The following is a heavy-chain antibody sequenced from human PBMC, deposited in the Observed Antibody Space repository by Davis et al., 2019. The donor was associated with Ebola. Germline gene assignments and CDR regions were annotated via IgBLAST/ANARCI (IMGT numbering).Heavy chain of an antibody. CDR1: GYTFTSYG. CDR3: ARGREYSSLKHYYYYGMDV. Sequence: ASVKVSCKASGYTFTSYGISWVRQAPGQGLEWMGWMNPNSGNTGYAQKFQGRVTMTRNTSISTAYMELSSLRSEDTAVYYCARGREYSSLKHYYYYGMDVWGQGTTVTVSS. CDR2: MNPNSGNT. D-gene: IGHD6-6*01. V-gene: IGHV1-8*02. J-gene: IGHJ6*02.